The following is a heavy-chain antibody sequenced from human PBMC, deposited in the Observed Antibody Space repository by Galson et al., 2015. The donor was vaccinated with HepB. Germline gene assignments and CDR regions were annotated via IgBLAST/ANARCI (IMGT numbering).Heavy chain of an antibody. CDR2: ISAYNGNT. CDR1: GYTFTSYG. J-gene: IGHJ4*02. V-gene: IGHV1-18*04. Sequence: SVKVSCKASGYTFTSYGISWVRQAPGQGLEWMGWISAYNGNTNYARKLQGRVTMTTDTSTSTAYMELRSLRSDDTAVYYCARDAAYMITFGGGYFDYWGQGTLVTVSS. CDR3: ARDAAYMITFGGGYFDY. D-gene: IGHD3-16*01.